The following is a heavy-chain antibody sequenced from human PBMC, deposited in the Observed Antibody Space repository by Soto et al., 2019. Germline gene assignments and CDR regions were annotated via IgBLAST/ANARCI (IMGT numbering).Heavy chain of an antibody. Sequence: QVQLVGSGGGVVQPGRSLRLSCAASGFPFTSYGMHWVREGPDKGLEWVAIISYDGSDKYYADSVKGRFTISRDNSKKPLELQMNRLRPEDTALYYCVGGQYYFDYRGQGTLVIVSS. CDR1: GFPFTSYG. CDR3: VGGQYYFDY. V-gene: IGHV3-30*03. CDR2: ISYDGSDK. D-gene: IGHD3-10*01. J-gene: IGHJ4*02.